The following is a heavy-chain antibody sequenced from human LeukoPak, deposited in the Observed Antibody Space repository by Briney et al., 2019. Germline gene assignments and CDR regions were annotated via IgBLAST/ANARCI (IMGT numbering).Heavy chain of an antibody. V-gene: IGHV1-8*01. J-gene: IGHJ6*02. CDR3: ARGAVAGTPSYGMDV. CDR2: MNPNSGNT. CDR1: GYTFTSYD. Sequence: SVKVSCKASGYTFTSYDINWVRQATGPGLEWMGWMNPNSGNTGHAQKFQGRVTMTRNTSISTAYMELSSLRSEDTAVYYCARGAVAGTPSYGMDVWGQGTTVTVSS. D-gene: IGHD6-19*01.